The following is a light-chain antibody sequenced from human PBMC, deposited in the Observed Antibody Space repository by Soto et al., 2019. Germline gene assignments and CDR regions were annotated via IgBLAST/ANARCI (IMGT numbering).Light chain of an antibody. CDR3: HHYGSSPLT. CDR2: GTS. Sequence: EIVLTQSPGTLSLSPGERATLSCRATQSVNSNFLAWYQQKPGQAPRLLIYGTSSRATGIPDRFSGSGSGTDFTLTITRLEAEDFAVYYCHHYGSSPLTFGGGTKVEIK. V-gene: IGKV3-20*01. J-gene: IGKJ4*01. CDR1: QSVNSNF.